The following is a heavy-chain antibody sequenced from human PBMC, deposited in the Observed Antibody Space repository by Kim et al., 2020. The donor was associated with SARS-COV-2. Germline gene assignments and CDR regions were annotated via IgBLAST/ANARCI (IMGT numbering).Heavy chain of an antibody. CDR1: GYRFIAYF. D-gene: IGHD5-12*01. Sequence: ASVKVSCKASGYRFIAYFIHWVRQAPGQGLEWMGRINPNNGGTTYAQKFQGRVTMTRDTSISTVYMELNSLQSDDTAVYYCAREWQVWGQGATVSVSS. CDR3: AREWQV. V-gene: IGHV1-2*06. J-gene: IGHJ6*01. CDR2: INPNNGGT.